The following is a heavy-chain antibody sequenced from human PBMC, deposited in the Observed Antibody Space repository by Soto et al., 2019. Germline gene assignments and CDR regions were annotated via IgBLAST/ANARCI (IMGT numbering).Heavy chain of an antibody. Sequence: QVQLVESGGGVVQPGRSLRLSCAASGFTFSSYGIHWVRQAPGKGLEWVALISYDGTDKYYADSVKCRFTISTDNSKHTLYLQMSMLGPEDTAVYYCVKERYAQLWLEDYGMDVWGHGTTVTV. CDR2: ISYDGTDK. V-gene: IGHV3-30*18. CDR3: VKERYAQLWLEDYGMDV. D-gene: IGHD5-18*01. CDR1: GFTFSSYG. J-gene: IGHJ6*02.